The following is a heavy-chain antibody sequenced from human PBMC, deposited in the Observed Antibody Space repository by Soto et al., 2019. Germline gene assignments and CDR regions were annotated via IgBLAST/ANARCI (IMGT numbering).Heavy chain of an antibody. CDR1: GYSFTSYL. V-gene: IGHV5-10-1*01. CDR2: IDPSDSYT. J-gene: IGHJ5*02. CDR3: ASRPLVVVRRREYKWFDP. Sequence: PGESLKISFKGSGYSFTSYLISWVRQMPVKGLEWVGRIDPSDSYTNYSPSFQGHVTISADKSISTAYLQWSSLKAADTAMYYCASRPLVVVRRREYKWFDPCGQGTLLTVSS. D-gene: IGHD3-22*01.